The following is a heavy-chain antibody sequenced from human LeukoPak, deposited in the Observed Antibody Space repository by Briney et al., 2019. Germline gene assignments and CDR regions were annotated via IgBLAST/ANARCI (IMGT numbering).Heavy chain of an antibody. D-gene: IGHD3-10*01. V-gene: IGHV3-23*01. J-gene: IGHJ4*02. CDR2: ISASGGDT. CDR3: AKGGSGSSHRGVFDY. CDR1: GFTFSDHA. Sequence: GGSLRLSCVASGFTFSDHAVSWVRQAPGKGLEWVSLISASGGDTYNADSVKGRFTTSRDNSRNILYLQMNSLSPEDTAVYYCAKGGSGSSHRGVFDYWGQGSLVTVSS.